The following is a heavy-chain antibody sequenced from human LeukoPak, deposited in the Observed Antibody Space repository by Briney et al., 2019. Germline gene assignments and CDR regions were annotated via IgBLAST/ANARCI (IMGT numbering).Heavy chain of an antibody. Sequence: SETLSLTCAVSGGSITTTNWWSWVQQPPXKGLEWIGEVHLNGATNYNPSLESRFSMSIDKSNNHLSLEVTSVTAADTAMYYCTRESGAFSPFGFWGQGTLVTVSS. CDR2: VHLNGAT. CDR1: GGSITTTNW. V-gene: IGHV4-4*02. CDR3: TRESGAFSPFGF. D-gene: IGHD3-10*01. J-gene: IGHJ4*02.